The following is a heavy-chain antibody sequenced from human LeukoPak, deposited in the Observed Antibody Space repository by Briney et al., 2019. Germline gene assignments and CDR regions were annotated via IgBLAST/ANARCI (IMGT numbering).Heavy chain of an antibody. V-gene: IGHV3-30*18. Sequence: GGSLRLSCAASGFTFSCYVMHWVRQAPGKGLEWVALISYDGSNKYYADSVKGRFTISRDNSKNTLYLQMNSLRTEDTALYYCAKDIMEGFDYWGQGTLVTVSS. CDR2: ISYDGSNK. D-gene: IGHD2-8*01. CDR1: GFTFSCYV. J-gene: IGHJ4*02. CDR3: AKDIMEGFDY.